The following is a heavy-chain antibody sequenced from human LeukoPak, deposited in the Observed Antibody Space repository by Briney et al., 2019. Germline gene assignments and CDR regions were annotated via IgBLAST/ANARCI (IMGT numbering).Heavy chain of an antibody. CDR2: INPNGGGT. CDR3: ARNDFWSGYSSAEYFQH. J-gene: IGHJ1*01. D-gene: IGHD3-3*01. Sequence: ASVKVSCKASGYTFTGYYMHWVRQAPGQGLEWMGWINPNGGGTNYAQKSQGRVTMTRDTSISTAYMELSRLRSDDTAVYYCARNDFWSGYSSAEYFQHWGQGTLVTVSS. V-gene: IGHV1-2*02. CDR1: GYTFTGYY.